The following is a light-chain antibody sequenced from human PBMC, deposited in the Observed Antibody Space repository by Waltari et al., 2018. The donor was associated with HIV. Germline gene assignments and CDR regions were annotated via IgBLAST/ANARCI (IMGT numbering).Light chain of an antibody. CDR3: QQRSNWPPLT. CDR2: DAS. J-gene: IGKJ4*01. CDR1: QSVSSY. Sequence: EVMMTQSPATLSVSPGERATLSCRASQSVSSYLAWYQQKPGQAPRLLIYDASNRATGIPARFSGSGSGTDFTLTISSLEPEDFAVYYCQQRSNWPPLTFGGGTKVEIK. V-gene: IGKV3-11*01.